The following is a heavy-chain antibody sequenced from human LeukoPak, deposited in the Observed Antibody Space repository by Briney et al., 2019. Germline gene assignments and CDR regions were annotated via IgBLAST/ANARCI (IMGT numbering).Heavy chain of an antibody. CDR3: ATSFRSGYDY. CDR2: ISGSGDTT. D-gene: IGHD3-22*01. V-gene: IGHV3-23*01. J-gene: IGHJ4*02. CDR1: GFTFSSYE. Sequence: GGSLRLSCAASGFTFSSYEMNWVRQAPGKGLEWVSTISGSGDTTYYADSVKGRFTFSRDNSKNTLYLQMNSLRAEDMAVCYCATSFRSGYDYWGQGTLVTVSS.